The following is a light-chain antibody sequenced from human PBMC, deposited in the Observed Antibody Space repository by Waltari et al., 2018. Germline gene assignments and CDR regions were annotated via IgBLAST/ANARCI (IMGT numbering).Light chain of an antibody. CDR3: SSYTTSTTLL. CDR2: DVG. V-gene: IGLV2-14*01. Sequence: QSALTQPASVSGSPGQSITSSCTGSSTDVVASNFASRYQQHPGKVPKLILYDVGNRPSGISHRFSASKSGNTASLTISGLQEEDEGEYYCSSYTTSTTLLFGTGTRLTVL. J-gene: IGLJ1*01. CDR1: STDVVASNF.